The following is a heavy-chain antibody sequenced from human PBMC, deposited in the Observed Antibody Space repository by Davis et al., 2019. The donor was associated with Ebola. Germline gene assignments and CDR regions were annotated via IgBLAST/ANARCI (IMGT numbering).Heavy chain of an antibody. CDR1: GYSLTELS. CDR2: FDPEDGKT. D-gene: IGHD3-22*01. J-gene: IGHJ4*02. Sequence: ASVKVSCKVSGYSLTELSMHWVRQTPGKGLEWLGGFDPEDGKTVSAQNFQGRVTMTEDPSTDTAYMELRSLSSEDTAVYYCARDLPGDSNGIDYWGQGTLVTVSS. CDR3: ARDLPGDSNGIDY. V-gene: IGHV1-24*01.